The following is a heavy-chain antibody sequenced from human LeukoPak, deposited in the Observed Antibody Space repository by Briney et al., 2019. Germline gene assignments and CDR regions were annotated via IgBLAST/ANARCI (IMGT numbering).Heavy chain of an antibody. CDR1: GGSISSGDYY. D-gene: IGHD3-22*01. CDR3: ARVVITGDFDY. V-gene: IGHV4-30-4*01. CDR2: IYYSGST. Sequence: SETLSLTCTVSGGSISSGDYYWSWIRQPPGKGLERIGYIYYSGSTYYNPSLKSRVTISVDTSKNQFSLKLSSVTAADTAVYYCARVVITGDFDYWGQGTLVTVSS. J-gene: IGHJ4*02.